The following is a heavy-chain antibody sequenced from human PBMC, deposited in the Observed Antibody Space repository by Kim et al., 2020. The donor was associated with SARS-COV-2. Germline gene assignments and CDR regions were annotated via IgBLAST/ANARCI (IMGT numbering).Heavy chain of an antibody. V-gene: IGHV4-31*03. D-gene: IGHD2-2*01. CDR1: GGSIRSGGKF. CDR3: ARGQPLAY. J-gene: IGHJ4*02. Sequence: SETLSLTCSVSGGSIRSGGKFWTWIRQHPAKGLEWIGYISYSGNPHYSPSLRSRVSISLQTSENQFSLELTSVTAADTAVYYCARGQPLAYLGPGVLVAV. CDR2: ISYSGNP.